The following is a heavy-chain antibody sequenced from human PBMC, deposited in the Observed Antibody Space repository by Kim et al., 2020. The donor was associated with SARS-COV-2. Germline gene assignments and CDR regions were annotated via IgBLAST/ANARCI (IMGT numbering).Heavy chain of an antibody. CDR1: GYTFTSYY. Sequence: ASVKVSCKPSGYTFTSYYLHWVRQAPGQGLEWMGWINPNSGVTNYAQNFQGRVTMTGDTSISTAYMELSRLRSDDTAVYFCARELSFGCSGSSCHYSYSMDVWGQGTTVTVSS. V-gene: IGHV1-2*02. CDR2: INPNSGVT. CDR3: ARELSFGCSGSSCHYSYSMDV. J-gene: IGHJ6*02. D-gene: IGHD2-2*01.